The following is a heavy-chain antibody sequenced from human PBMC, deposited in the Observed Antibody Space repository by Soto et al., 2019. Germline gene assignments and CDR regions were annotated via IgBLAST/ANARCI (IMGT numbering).Heavy chain of an antibody. D-gene: IGHD6-13*01. J-gene: IGHJ1*01. Sequence: GGSLRLSCAASGFTFDDYAMHWVRQVPGKGLEWVSGINWNSGSIGYADSVKGRFAISRDNAKSSLHLQMNSLRAEDTAFYYCVKDESINWYSGHFRHWGQGTLVTVSS. V-gene: IGHV3-9*01. CDR3: VKDESINWYSGHFRH. CDR2: INWNSGSI. CDR1: GFTFDDYA.